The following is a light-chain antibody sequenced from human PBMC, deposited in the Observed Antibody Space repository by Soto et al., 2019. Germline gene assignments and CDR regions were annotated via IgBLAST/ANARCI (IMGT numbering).Light chain of an antibody. CDR2: WAS. Sequence: IVMTQSPDSLTVSLGARATINCKSSQSVFYSSNNKNYLAWYQHKPGQSPKLLIYWASTRESGVPDRFSGSGSGTDFTLTISSLQAGDVAVYYCQQYYSTPRTFGQGTRLEIK. V-gene: IGKV4-1*01. CDR3: QQYYSTPRT. CDR1: QSVFYSSNNKNY. J-gene: IGKJ5*01.